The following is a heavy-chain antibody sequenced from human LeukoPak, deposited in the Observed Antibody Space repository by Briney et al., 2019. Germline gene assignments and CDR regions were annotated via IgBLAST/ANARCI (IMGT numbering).Heavy chain of an antibody. CDR1: GGSISSSY. J-gene: IGHJ3*02. D-gene: IGHD3-22*01. CDR3: ARGYYESSGDSNAFDI. Sequence: SETLSLTCTVSGGSISSSYWNWIRQPPGKGLEWIGYMYYSGSVNYNPSLKSRVTISVDTSKNQFSLKLSSVAAADTAVYYCARGYYESSGDSNAFDIWGQGTMVTVSS. V-gene: IGHV4-59*01. CDR2: MYYSGSV.